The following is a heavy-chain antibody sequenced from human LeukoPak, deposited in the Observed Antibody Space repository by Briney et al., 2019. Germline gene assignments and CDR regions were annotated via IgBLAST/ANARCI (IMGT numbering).Heavy chain of an antibody. CDR2: TYYRSKWSN. CDR1: GDTVSSNAAT. Sequence: SQTLSLTCAISGDTVSSNAATWNWIRQSPSRGLEWLGRTYYRSKWSNDYALSLKSRLTVNPDTSKNQFSLHLNSVTPEDTAVYYCARALGVIFDYWGRGILVTVSS. J-gene: IGHJ4*02. D-gene: IGHD2-8*01. CDR3: ARALGVIFDY. V-gene: IGHV6-1*01.